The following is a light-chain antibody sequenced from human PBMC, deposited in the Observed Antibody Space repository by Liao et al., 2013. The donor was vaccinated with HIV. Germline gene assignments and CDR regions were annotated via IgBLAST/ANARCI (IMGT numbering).Light chain of an antibody. Sequence: SYVLTQSPSVSVAPGRTARIACGGINIGTKRVHWYQHRPGQAPVVVISYDTDRPSGIPERFSGSNSGNTATLTISGVEAGDEADYYCQVWDRGSDHPVFGGGTKLTVL. J-gene: IGLJ2*01. V-gene: IGLV3-21*04. CDR2: YDT. CDR3: QVWDRGSDHPV. CDR1: NIGTKR.